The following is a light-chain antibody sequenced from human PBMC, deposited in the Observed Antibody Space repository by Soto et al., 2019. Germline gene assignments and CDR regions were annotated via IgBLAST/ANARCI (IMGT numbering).Light chain of an antibody. Sequence: EIVMTQSPATLSVSPGERVTLSCRASQSVSRNLAWYQQKLGQPPRLLIYGASTRATGIPARFSGSGSGTELTITISRLQSEDFAVYYCQHYNNWPPWTFGQGTKVDIK. CDR3: QHYNNWPPWT. V-gene: IGKV3-15*01. CDR2: GAS. CDR1: QSVSRN. J-gene: IGKJ1*01.